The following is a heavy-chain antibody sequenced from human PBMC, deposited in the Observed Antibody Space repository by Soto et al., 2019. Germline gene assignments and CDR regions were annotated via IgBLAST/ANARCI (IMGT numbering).Heavy chain of an antibody. CDR2: IKPDESEK. CDR3: VRGGSNYAS. V-gene: IGHV3-7*01. Sequence: GGSLRLSCVASGITFGSRAMTWVRQAPGKGLEWVARIKPDESEKKYADSVKGRFSISRDNAKNSMYLQMDSLRGEDTAVYYCVRGGSNYASWGQGTLVTVSS. D-gene: IGHD4-4*01. J-gene: IGHJ5*02. CDR1: GITFGSRA.